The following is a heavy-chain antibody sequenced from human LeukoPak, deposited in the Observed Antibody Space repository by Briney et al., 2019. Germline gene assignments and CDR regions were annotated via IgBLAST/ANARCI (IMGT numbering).Heavy chain of an antibody. V-gene: IGHV4-34*01. D-gene: IGHD5-18*01. J-gene: IGHJ4*02. CDR1: GGSFSGYY. Sequence: SETLSLTCAVYGGSFSGYYWSWIRQPPGKGPEWIGEINHSGSTNYNPSLKSRVTISVDTSKNQFSLKLSSVTAADTAVYYCARVRGTAMASGPFDYWGQGTLVTVSS. CDR2: INHSGST. CDR3: ARVRGTAMASGPFDY.